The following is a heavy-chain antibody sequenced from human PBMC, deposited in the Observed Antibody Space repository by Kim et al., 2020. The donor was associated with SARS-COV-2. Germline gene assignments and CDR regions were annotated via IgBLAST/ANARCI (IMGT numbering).Heavy chain of an antibody. CDR1: GGSISSYY. D-gene: IGHD3-22*01. CDR3: ARALSGEIDYDSSGYYLNAFDI. V-gene: IGHV4-59*13. CDR2: IYYSGST. Sequence: SETLSLTCTVSGGSISSYYWSWIRQPPGKGLEWIGYIYYSGSTNYNPSLKSRVTISVDTSKNQFSLKLSSVTAADTAVYYCARALSGEIDYDSSGYYLNAFDIWGQGTMVTVSS. J-gene: IGHJ3*02.